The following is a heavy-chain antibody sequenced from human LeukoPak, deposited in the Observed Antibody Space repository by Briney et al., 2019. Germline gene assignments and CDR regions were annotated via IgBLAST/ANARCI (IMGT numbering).Heavy chain of an antibody. V-gene: IGHV1-58*01. CDR3: AADLPYSNYGPLDF. J-gene: IGHJ4*02. Sequence: SVKVSCKASGFSFTTSAVRWVRQARGQRLEWIGWIVVGSGNTNYAQKFQERVTITRDMSSTTAYLELSSLSSEDTAVYFCAADLPYSNYGPLDFWGQGTLVTVSS. D-gene: IGHD4-11*01. CDR1: GFSFTTSA. CDR2: IVVGSGNT.